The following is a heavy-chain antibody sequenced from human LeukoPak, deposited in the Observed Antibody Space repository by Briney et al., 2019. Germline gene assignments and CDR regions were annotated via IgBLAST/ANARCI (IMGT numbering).Heavy chain of an antibody. D-gene: IGHD2-21*01. Sequence: PGGSLRLSCADSGFTVSNDYMSWVRRAAGKGLEWVSLIYSGGGTYYADSVKGRFTISRDNSKNTLYLQMNSLRAEDTAVYYCARKSGELGAWGQGTLVTVSS. CDR3: ARKSGELGA. CDR2: IYSGGGT. V-gene: IGHV3-53*01. J-gene: IGHJ5*02. CDR1: GFTVSNDY.